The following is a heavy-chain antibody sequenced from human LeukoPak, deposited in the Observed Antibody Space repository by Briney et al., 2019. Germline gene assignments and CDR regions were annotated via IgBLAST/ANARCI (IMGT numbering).Heavy chain of an antibody. CDR2: IYYRGNT. CDR1: GGSISTYY. V-gene: IGHV4-59*12. J-gene: IGHJ6*02. Sequence: SETLSLTCTVSGGSISTYYWSWIRQPPGKGLEWIGYIYYRGNTNYNPSLQSRVSISVDTSKNQSSLKLTSVTAADTAVYYCARDRPSGSGSSFSLGMDVWGQGTTVTVSS. D-gene: IGHD3-10*01. CDR3: ARDRPSGSGSSFSLGMDV.